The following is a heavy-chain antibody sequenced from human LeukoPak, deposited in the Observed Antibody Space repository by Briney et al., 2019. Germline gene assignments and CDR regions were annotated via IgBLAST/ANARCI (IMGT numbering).Heavy chain of an antibody. V-gene: IGHV4-39*07. J-gene: IGHJ4*02. CDR1: GGSISSSSYY. D-gene: IGHD6-19*01. CDR2: IYYSGST. Sequence: PSETLSLTCTVSGGSISSSSYYWGWIRQPPGRGLEWIGSIYYSGSTYYNPSLKSRVTISVDTSKNQFSLKLSSATAADTAVYYCARPRRGQWLAPFDYWGQGTLVTVSS. CDR3: ARPRRGQWLAPFDY.